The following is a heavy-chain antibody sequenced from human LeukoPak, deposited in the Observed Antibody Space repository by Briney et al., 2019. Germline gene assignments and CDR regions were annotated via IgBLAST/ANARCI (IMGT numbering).Heavy chain of an antibody. CDR3: ARSRYISAWYAFDI. Sequence: SETLSLTCTVSGAXVSSYYWTWIRQPPVKGLKWIGYIYYSGSTNYKSSLKSRVTMLVDTSKNQFSLKLSSVTAADTAVYYCARSRYISAWYAFDIWGQGTMVTVSS. J-gene: IGHJ3*02. D-gene: IGHD6-19*01. CDR2: IYYSGST. V-gene: IGHV4-59*08. CDR1: GAXVSSYY.